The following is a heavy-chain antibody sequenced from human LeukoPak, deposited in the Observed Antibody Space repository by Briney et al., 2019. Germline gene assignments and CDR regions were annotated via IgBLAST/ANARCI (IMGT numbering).Heavy chain of an antibody. CDR1: GFTFSSYA. CDR3: ARETDYAGNFVGFDY. V-gene: IGHV3-64*01. CDR2: ISSNGGST. D-gene: IGHD4-23*01. Sequence: GGSLRLSCAASGFTFSSYAMHWVRQAPGKGLEYVSAISSNGGSTYYANSVKGRFTISRDNSKNTLYLQMGSLRAEDMAVYYCARETDYAGNFVGFDYWGQGTLVTVSS. J-gene: IGHJ4*02.